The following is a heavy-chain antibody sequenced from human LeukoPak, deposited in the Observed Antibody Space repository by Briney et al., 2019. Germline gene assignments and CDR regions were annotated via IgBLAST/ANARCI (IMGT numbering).Heavy chain of an antibody. V-gene: IGHV1-69*04. CDR1: GGTFSSYA. CDR2: IIPILGIA. CDR3: ARGDAIVGAQDDAFDI. J-gene: IGHJ3*02. D-gene: IGHD1-26*01. Sequence: SVKVSCKASGGTFSSYAISWVRQAPGQGLEWMGRIIPILGIANYAQKFQGRVTITADKSTSTACMELSSLRSEDTAVYYCARGDAIVGAQDDAFDIWGRGTMVTVSS.